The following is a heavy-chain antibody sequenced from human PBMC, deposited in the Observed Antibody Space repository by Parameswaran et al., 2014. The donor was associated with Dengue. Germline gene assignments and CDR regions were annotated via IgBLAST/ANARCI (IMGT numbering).Heavy chain of an antibody. V-gene: IGHV3-23*01. CDR3: AKSWDPQAYFQH. J-gene: IGHJ1*01. Sequence: VRQAPGKGLEWVSAISGSGGSTYYADSVKGRFTISRDNSKNTLYLQMNSLRAEDTAVYYCAKSWDPQAYFQHWGQGTLVTVSS. CDR2: ISGSGGST. D-gene: IGHD6-13*01.